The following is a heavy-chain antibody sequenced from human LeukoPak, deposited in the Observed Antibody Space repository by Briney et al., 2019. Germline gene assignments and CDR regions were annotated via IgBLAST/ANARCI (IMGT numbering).Heavy chain of an antibody. CDR1: GYTFTDYT. J-gene: IGHJ4*02. Sequence: GASVKVSCKASGYTFTDYTMHWLRQAPGQRLDWMGWINGGSGNAKYSPEFQGRVTITRDTSASTAYMELSSLRSEDTAVYYCARYAGAAGIDYWGQGTLVTVSS. CDR2: INGGSGNA. D-gene: IGHD6-13*01. CDR3: ARYAGAAGIDY. V-gene: IGHV1-3*01.